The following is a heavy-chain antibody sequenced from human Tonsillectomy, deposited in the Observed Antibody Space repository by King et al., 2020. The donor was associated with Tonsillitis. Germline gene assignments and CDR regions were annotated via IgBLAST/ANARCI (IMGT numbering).Heavy chain of an antibody. CDR3: GRDKGAAFYDTGRGSFDL. J-gene: IGHJ3*01. CDR2: ISASGSK. V-gene: IGHV3-21*01. Sequence: VQLVESGGGLVKPGGSLRLSCAASGFTFRTYSMNWVRQTPGQGLECVSSISASGSKYYADSVKGRFTISRDNAKNSLYLQMDSLRADDTAIYYCGRDKGAAFYDTGRGSFDLWGQGTTVTVSS. D-gene: IGHD2/OR15-2a*01. CDR1: GFTFRTYS.